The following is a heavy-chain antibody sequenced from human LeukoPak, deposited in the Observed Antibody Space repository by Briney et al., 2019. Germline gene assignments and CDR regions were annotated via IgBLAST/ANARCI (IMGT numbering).Heavy chain of an antibody. J-gene: IGHJ6*04. D-gene: IGHD3-10*02. CDR3: ARSLFGELPDGMDV. CDR1: GFTVSSNY. CDR2: IYSGGST. Sequence: PGGSLRLSCAASGFTVSSNYMSWVRQAPGKGLEWVSVIYSGGSTYYADSVKGRFTISRDNPKNTLYLQMNSLRAEDTAVYYCARSLFGELPDGMDVWGKGTTVTVSS. V-gene: IGHV3-53*01.